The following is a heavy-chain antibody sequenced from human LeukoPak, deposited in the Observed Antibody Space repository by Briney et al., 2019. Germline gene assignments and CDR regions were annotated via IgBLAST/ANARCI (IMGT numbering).Heavy chain of an antibody. CDR2: IYPGDSDT. V-gene: IGHV5-51*01. CDR1: GYSFTSYW. CDR3: ARGRYDILTGVTLSAFDY. D-gene: IGHD3-9*01. J-gene: IGHJ4*02. Sequence: GESLKISCKGSGYSFTSYWIGWVRQMPGKGLEWMGIIYPGDSDTRYSPSFQGQVTISADKSISTAYLQWSSLKASDTAMYYCARGRYDILTGVTLSAFDYWGQGTLVTVSS.